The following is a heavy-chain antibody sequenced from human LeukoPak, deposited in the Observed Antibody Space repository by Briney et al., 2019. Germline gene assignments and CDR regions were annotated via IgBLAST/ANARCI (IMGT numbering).Heavy chain of an antibody. CDR1: GFTFSSYA. Sequence: GSLRLSCAASGFTFSSYAMSWVRQAPGKGLEWIGDLYYSGSTHYNPSLKSRVTLSVDTSKNQFSLKLNSVTAADTAVYYCARHTRPGYSGYENAFDIWGQGTMVTVSS. CDR3: ARHTRPGYSGYENAFDI. D-gene: IGHD5-12*01. J-gene: IGHJ3*02. V-gene: IGHV4-39*01. CDR2: LYYSGST.